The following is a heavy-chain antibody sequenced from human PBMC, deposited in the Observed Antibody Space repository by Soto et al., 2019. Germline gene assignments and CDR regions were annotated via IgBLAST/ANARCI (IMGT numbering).Heavy chain of an antibody. V-gene: IGHV1-8*01. D-gene: IGHD3-10*01. CDR2: MNPNSGNT. CDR1: GYTFTSYD. Sequence: QVQLVQSGAEVKKPGASVKVSCKASGYTFTSYDINWVRQATGQGLEWMGWMNPNSGNTGYAQKFQGRVTMTRNTSISTAYMALSSLRSEDTAVYYCARVTTYYYGSGLGYWGQGTLVTVSS. CDR3: ARVTTYYYGSGLGY. J-gene: IGHJ4*02.